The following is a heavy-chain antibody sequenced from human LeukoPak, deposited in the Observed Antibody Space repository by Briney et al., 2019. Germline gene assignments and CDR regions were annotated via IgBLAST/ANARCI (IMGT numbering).Heavy chain of an antibody. CDR2: ISSSSSTI. CDR1: GFTFSSYS. CDR3: ARGFRVFDY. J-gene: IGHJ4*02. Sequence: PGGSLRLSCAASGFTFSSYSMNWIRQAPGKELEWVSYISSSSSTIYYADSVKGRFTISRDNAKNSLYLQMNSLRAQDTAVYYCARGFRVFDYWGQGTLVTVSS. V-gene: IGHV3-48*01.